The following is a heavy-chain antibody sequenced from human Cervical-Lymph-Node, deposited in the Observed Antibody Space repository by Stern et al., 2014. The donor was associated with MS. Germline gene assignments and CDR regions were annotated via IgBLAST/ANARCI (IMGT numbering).Heavy chain of an antibody. CDR3: ARAKGYCSGGSCYVDN. CDR1: GDFITRGSYY. D-gene: IGHD2-15*01. CDR2: IYTSGNT. V-gene: IGHV4-61*02. J-gene: IGHJ4*02. Sequence: QLQLQESGPGLVKPSQTLSLTCTVSGDFITRGSYYWTWIRQPAGKGLEXIGRIYTSGNTNYNPSLKSRVTISVDTSNNLFSLNLSSVTAADTAVYYCARAKGYCSGGSCYVDNWGQGTLVTVSS.